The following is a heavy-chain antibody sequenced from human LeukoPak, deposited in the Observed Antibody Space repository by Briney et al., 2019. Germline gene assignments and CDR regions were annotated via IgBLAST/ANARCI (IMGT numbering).Heavy chain of an antibody. J-gene: IGHJ5*02. CDR2: IDWDDDK. Sequence: SGPTLVNPTQTLTLTCTFSGFSLTTSGMCVSWIRQPPGRALEWLARIDWDDDKYYSPSLQTRLTISKDTSKNQVVLTMTNMDPVDTATYCCARIHTTTNKWFDPWGQGTLVTVSS. CDR1: GFSLTTSGMC. V-gene: IGHV2-70*11. CDR3: ARIHTTTNKWFDP. D-gene: IGHD1-1*01.